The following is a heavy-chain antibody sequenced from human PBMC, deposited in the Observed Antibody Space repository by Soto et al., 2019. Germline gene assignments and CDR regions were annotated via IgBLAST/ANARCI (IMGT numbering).Heavy chain of an antibody. Sequence: EVQLVESGGGLVQPGGSLKLSCAASGHTFSDSAMHWVRQASGKGLEWVGRIRSKANNYATVYAASVKGRFTISRDDSRNTAYLQMNSLKTEDTAVYYCARLWSEREPNFDYWGQGTLVSVSS. CDR3: ARLWSEREPNFDY. J-gene: IGHJ4*02. V-gene: IGHV3-73*02. CDR1: GHTFSDSA. D-gene: IGHD1-26*01. CDR2: IRSKANNYAT.